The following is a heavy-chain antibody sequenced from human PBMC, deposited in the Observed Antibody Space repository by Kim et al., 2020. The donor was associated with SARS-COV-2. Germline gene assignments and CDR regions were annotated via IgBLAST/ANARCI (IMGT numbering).Heavy chain of an antibody. CDR1: GFTFSSYD. J-gene: IGHJ3*02. CDR3: ARGEGEDAFDI. V-gene: IGHV3-13*01. Sequence: GGSLRLSCAASGFTFSSYDMHWVRQATGKGLEWVSAIGTAGDTYYPGSVKGRFTISRENAKNSLYLQMNSLRAGDTAVYYCARGEGEDAFDIWGQGTMVTVSS. CDR2: IGTAGDT. D-gene: IGHD3-16*01.